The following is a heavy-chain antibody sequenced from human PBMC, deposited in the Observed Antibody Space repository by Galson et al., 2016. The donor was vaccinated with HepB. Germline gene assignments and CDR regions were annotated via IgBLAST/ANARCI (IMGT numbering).Heavy chain of an antibody. CDR3: AKLRHDPFTGHYDSFDI. D-gene: IGHD3-9*01. CDR2: IYPGDSDT. CDR1: GYSFTSYW. Sequence: QSGAEVKKPGESLKISCKGSGYSFTSYWIAWMRQMPGKGLEWMGIIYPGDSDTRYSPSFQGQVTMSADKSISAAYLQWSSLRASDTAMYYFAKLRHDPFTGHYDSFDIWGQGTKVTVSS. J-gene: IGHJ3*02. V-gene: IGHV5-51*01.